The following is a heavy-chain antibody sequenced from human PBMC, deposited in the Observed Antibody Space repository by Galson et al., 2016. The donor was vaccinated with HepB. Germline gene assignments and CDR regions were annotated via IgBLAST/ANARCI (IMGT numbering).Heavy chain of an antibody. J-gene: IGHJ4*02. V-gene: IGHV3-48*03. Sequence: SLRLSCAASGFTFSSYAMNWVRQAPGKGLEWISYIDNSGGAIYYSDPVRGRFTISRDNAKNSLYLQMNSLSDEDTAVYYCVTGLTTFEHWGQGTLVTVSS. CDR2: IDNSGGAI. CDR1: GFTFSSYA. D-gene: IGHD4-11*01. CDR3: VTGLTTFEH.